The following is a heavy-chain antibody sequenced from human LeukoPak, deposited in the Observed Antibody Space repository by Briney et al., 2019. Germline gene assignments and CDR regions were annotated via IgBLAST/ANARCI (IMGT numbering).Heavy chain of an antibody. V-gene: IGHV1-18*01. Sequence: ASVKVSCKASGYTFTSYGISWVRQAPGQGLEWMGWISAYNGNTNYAQKLQGRVTMTTDTSTSTAYMELRSLRSDDTAVYYCARDRGSSSWHMGYYYYYGMDVWGQGTTVTVSS. CDR3: ARDRGSSSWHMGYYYYYGMDV. D-gene: IGHD6-13*01. CDR2: ISAYNGNT. J-gene: IGHJ6*02. CDR1: GYTFTSYG.